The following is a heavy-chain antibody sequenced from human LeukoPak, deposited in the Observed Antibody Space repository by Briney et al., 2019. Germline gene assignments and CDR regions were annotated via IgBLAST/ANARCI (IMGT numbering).Heavy chain of an antibody. Sequence: PSETLSLTCTVSGGSISSGGYYWSWIRQPPGKGLEWIGYIYHSGSTYYNPSLKSRVTISVDRSKNQFSLKLSSVTAADTAVHYCARAPTGVDHAFDIWGQGTMVTVSS. D-gene: IGHD7-27*01. CDR3: ARAPTGVDHAFDI. J-gene: IGHJ3*02. CDR1: GGSISSGGYY. V-gene: IGHV4-30-2*01. CDR2: IYHSGST.